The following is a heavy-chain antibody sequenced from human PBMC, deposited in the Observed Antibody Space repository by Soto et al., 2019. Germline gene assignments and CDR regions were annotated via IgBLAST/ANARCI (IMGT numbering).Heavy chain of an antibody. CDR1: GCTFTGYY. CDR3: ARATNPYSSSSGWFDP. Sequence: ASVKVSCKASGCTFTGYYMHWVRQAPGQGLEWMGWINPNSGGTNYAQKFQGRVTMTRDTSISTAYMELSRLRSDDTAVYYCARATNPYSSSSGWFDPWGQGTLVTVSS. V-gene: IGHV1-2*02. J-gene: IGHJ5*02. CDR2: INPNSGGT. D-gene: IGHD6-6*01.